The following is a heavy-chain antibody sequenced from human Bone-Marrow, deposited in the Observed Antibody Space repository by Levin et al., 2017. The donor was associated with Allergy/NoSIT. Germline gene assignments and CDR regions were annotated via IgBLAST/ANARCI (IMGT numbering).Heavy chain of an antibody. Sequence: GGSLRLSCAASGFTFSDYYMSWIRQAPGKGLEWVSYISSSSSYTNYADSVKGRFTISRDNAKNSLYLQMNSLRAEDTAVYYCAKGYSYGKFDYWGQGTLVTVSS. D-gene: IGHD5-18*01. CDR2: ISSSSSYT. J-gene: IGHJ4*02. CDR3: AKGYSYGKFDY. V-gene: IGHV3-11*03. CDR1: GFTFSDYY.